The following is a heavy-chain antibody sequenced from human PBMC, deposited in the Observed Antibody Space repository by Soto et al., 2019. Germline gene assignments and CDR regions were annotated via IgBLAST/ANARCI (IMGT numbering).Heavy chain of an antibody. V-gene: IGHV1-69*12. CDR2: IIPLFRTP. D-gene: IGHD3-3*02. CDR3: ARDNGRPQLGGNYYYITDV. CDR1: GGTFSSSA. J-gene: IGHJ6*02. Sequence: QVQLVQSGAEVKEPGSSVKVSCQASGGTFSSSALSWVRQAPGQGLEWMGGIIPLFRTPDYAQKFQGRVTITADESTSTAYMELSSLISEDTAIYYCARDNGRPQLGGNYYYITDVWGQGTTITVSS.